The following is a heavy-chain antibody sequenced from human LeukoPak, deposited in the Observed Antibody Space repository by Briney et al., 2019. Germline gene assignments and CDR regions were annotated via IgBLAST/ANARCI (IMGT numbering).Heavy chain of an antibody. CDR1: GFTFDDYT. J-gene: IGHJ4*02. CDR3: ARLGGYSYGFVY. D-gene: IGHD5-18*01. V-gene: IGHV3-21*01. Sequence: GGSLRLSCAASGFTFDDYTMHWVRQAPGKGLEWVSSISSSSSYIYYADSVKGRFTISRDNAKNSLYLQMNSLRAEDTAVYYCARLGGYSYGFVYWGQGTLVTVSS. CDR2: ISSSSSYI.